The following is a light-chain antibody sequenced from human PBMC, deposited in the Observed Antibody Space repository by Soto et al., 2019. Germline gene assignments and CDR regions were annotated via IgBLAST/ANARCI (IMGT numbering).Light chain of an antibody. V-gene: IGKV4-1*01. Sequence: DIVMTQSPDSLAVSLGERATINCKSSQSVLYSSNNKNYLTWYQQKPGQPPKLLIYWASTRESGVPDRFSGSGSGPDFTLTISSLQAEDVAVYYCQHYYSTPPTFGQGTKVEIK. CDR3: QHYYSTPPT. CDR2: WAS. J-gene: IGKJ1*01. CDR1: QSVLYSSNNKNY.